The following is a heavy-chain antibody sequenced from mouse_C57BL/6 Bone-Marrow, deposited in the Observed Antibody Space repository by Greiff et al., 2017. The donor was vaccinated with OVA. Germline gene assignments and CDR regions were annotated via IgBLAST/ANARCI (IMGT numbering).Heavy chain of an antibody. CDR1: GYSITSDY. CDR3: ARYLHDYYGSSYEYFDV. CDR2: ISYSGST. D-gene: IGHD1-1*01. V-gene: IGHV3-8*01. Sequence: EVQLQQSGPGLAKPSQTLSLTCSVTGYSITSDYWNWIRKFPGNKLEYMGYISYSGSTYYNPSLKSRISITRDTSKNQYYLQLNSVTTEDTATYYCARYLHDYYGSSYEYFDVWGTGTTVTVSS. J-gene: IGHJ1*03.